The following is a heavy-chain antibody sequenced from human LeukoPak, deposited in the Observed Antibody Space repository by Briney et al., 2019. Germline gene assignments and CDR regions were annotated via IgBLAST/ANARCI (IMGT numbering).Heavy chain of an antibody. CDR2: ISAYNGNT. J-gene: IGHJ6*02. Sequence: ASVKVSCKAPGYTFTSYGISWVRQAPGQGLEWMGWISAYNGNTNYAQKLQGRVTMTTDTSTSTAYMELRSLRSDGTAVYYCARAGKYSSGWYTSAPGGYYYYGMDVWGQGTTVTVSS. D-gene: IGHD6-19*01. CDR3: ARAGKYSSGWYTSAPGGYYYYGMDV. V-gene: IGHV1-18*01. CDR1: GYTFTSYG.